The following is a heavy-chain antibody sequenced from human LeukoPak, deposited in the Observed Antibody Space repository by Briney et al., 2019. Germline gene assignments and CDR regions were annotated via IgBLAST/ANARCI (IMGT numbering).Heavy chain of an antibody. CDR1: GYTFTSYG. CDR3: ARGFGAPYYYDSSGYEADY. D-gene: IGHD3-22*01. CDR2: ISAYNGNT. V-gene: IGHV1-18*01. Sequence: ASVKVSCKASGYTFTSYGICWVRQAPGQGLEWMGWISAYNGNTNYAQKLQGRVTMTTDTSTSTAYMELRSLRSDDTAVYYCARGFGAPYYYDSSGYEADYWGQGTLVTVSS. J-gene: IGHJ4*02.